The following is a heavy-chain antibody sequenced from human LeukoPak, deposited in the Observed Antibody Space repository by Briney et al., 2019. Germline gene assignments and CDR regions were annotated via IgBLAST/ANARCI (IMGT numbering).Heavy chain of an antibody. CDR2: INPNSGGT. CDR1: GYTVTGYY. J-gene: IGHJ5*02. V-gene: IGHV1-2*02. D-gene: IGHD6-19*01. Sequence: GASVKVSCKASGYTVTGYYMHWVRQAPGQGLEWMGWINPNSGGTNYAQKYQGTVTMSRDTSVSTDYMELSRLRSDDTAVYYCARRNTNSGSYTWFDPWGQGTLVTVSS. CDR3: ARRNTNSGSYTWFDP.